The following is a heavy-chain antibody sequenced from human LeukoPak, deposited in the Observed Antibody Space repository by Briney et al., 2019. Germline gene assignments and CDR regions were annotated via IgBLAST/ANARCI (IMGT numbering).Heavy chain of an antibody. CDR1: GFTFSGHW. V-gene: IGHV3-7*01. D-gene: IGHD1-14*01. CDR2: INQGGSDK. Sequence: PGRSLRLSCAASGFTFSGHWMSWVRQAPGKWLEWVANINQGGSDKYYVDSVKGRFTISRDNANNLLYLQMNSLRGEDTAVYYCTRDRSRAEDDWGQGTLVTVSS. J-gene: IGHJ4*02. CDR3: TRDRSRAEDD.